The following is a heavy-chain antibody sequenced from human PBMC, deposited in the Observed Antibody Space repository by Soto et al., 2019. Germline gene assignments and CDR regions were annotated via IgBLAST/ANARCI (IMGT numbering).Heavy chain of an antibody. CDR2: IHYSGGT. CDR3: ARHGYYYGSGNDMDV. Sequence: QLQLQESGPGLVRPSETLSLTCTVSGGSISSSSYYWAWIRQPPGKGLEWIGSIHYSGGTYYSPSRRRRVTMSVDTAKNQFSLRLTSVTAADTSVYYCARHGYYYGSGNDMDVWGKGTTVTVSS. J-gene: IGHJ6*03. CDR1: GGSISSSSYY. V-gene: IGHV4-39*01. D-gene: IGHD3-10*01.